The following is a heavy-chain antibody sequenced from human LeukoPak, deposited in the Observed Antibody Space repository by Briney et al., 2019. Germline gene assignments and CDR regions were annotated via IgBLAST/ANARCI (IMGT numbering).Heavy chain of an antibody. CDR3: AKDAALLRLGYYYYGMDV. V-gene: IGHV3-30*18. D-gene: IGHD5-12*01. CDR1: GFTFSSYG. Sequence: PGGSLRLSCAASGFTFSSYGIHWVRQAPGKGLEWVAVISYDGSNKYYADSVKGRFTISRDNSKNTLYLQMNSLRAEDTAVYYCAKDAALLRLGYYYYGMDVWGQGTTVTVSS. CDR2: ISYDGSNK. J-gene: IGHJ6*02.